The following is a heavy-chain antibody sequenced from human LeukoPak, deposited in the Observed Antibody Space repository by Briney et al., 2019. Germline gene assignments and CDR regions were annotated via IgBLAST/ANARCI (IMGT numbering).Heavy chain of an antibody. Sequence: GESLKISCKGSGYMFTSYWIGWVRQMPGKGLEWMGIIYPGDSDTRYIPSFQGQVTISADKSISTAYLQWSSLKASDTAMYFCARVRGVISDAFDLWGHGTMVTVSS. V-gene: IGHV5-51*01. CDR1: GYMFTSYW. CDR2: IYPGDSDT. CDR3: ARVRGVISDAFDL. J-gene: IGHJ3*01. D-gene: IGHD3-10*01.